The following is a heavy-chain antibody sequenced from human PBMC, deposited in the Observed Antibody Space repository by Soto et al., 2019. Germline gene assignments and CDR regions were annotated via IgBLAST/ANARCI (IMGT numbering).Heavy chain of an antibody. CDR2: ISGSGGST. V-gene: IGHV3-23*01. Sequence: EVQLLESGGGLVQPGGSLRLSCAASGFTFSSYAMSWVRQAPGKGLEWVSAISGSGGSTYYADSVKGRFTISRDNSKNTLYLQMNSLRAEDTAVYYCAKNGDTAMVEYYYYGMDVWGQGTTVTASS. J-gene: IGHJ6*02. CDR3: AKNGDTAMVEYYYYGMDV. CDR1: GFTFSSYA. D-gene: IGHD5-18*01.